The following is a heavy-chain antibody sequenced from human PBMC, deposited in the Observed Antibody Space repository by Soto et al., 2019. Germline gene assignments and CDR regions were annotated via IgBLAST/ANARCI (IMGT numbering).Heavy chain of an antibody. V-gene: IGHV3-23*04. J-gene: IGHJ6*02. CDR3: AKEQQWLGIYYYYGMDV. D-gene: IGHD6-19*01. Sequence: EVQLVESGGGLVQPGGSLRLSCAASGFTFSSYSMNWVRQAPGKGLEWVSAISGSGGSTYYADSVKGRFTISRDNSKNTLYLQMNSLRAEDTAVYYCAKEQQWLGIYYYYGMDVWGQGTTVTVSS. CDR2: ISGSGGST. CDR1: GFTFSSYS.